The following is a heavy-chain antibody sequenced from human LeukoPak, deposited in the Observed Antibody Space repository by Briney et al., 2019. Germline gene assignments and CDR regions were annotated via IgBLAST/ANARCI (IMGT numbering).Heavy chain of an antibody. J-gene: IGHJ4*02. D-gene: IGHD4-11*01. CDR1: GGLMTRGGSY. CDR3: ARAVDYSNYFDY. CDR2: IYHSGTT. Sequence: SETLSPTCTVYGGLMTRGGSYWTWVRQSPGKGLAWVGMIYHSGTTFYMSFLESPAPVSVPTSPYLFSLELSSLTAADTAVYYCARAVDYSNYFDYCGQGSLVTVSS. V-gene: IGHV4-31*01.